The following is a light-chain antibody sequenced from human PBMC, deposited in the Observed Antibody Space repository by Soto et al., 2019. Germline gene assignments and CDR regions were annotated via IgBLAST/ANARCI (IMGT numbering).Light chain of an antibody. Sequence: QSVLTQPPSVSGAPGQRVTISCTGSSSNIGAGYDVHWYQQLPGSAPKLLISGNSNRPSGVPDRFSGSKSGTSASLAITGLQGEDEADYYCQSYDSSLSGRVFGTGTKLTVL. V-gene: IGLV1-40*01. CDR2: GNS. CDR3: QSYDSSLSGRV. J-gene: IGLJ1*01. CDR1: SSNIGAGYD.